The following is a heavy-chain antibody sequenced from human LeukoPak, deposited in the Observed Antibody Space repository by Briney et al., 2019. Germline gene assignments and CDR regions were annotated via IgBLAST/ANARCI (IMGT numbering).Heavy chain of an antibody. CDR1: GFTSSSYS. J-gene: IGHJ4*02. V-gene: IGHV3-21*01. D-gene: IGHD2-15*01. Sequence: KAGGSLRLSCAASGFTSSSYSMNWVRQAPGKGLEWVSSISSSSSYIYYADSVKGRFTISRDNAKNSLYLQMNSLRAEDTAVYYCARDLDCSGGSCQVFDYWGQGTLVTVSS. CDR2: ISSSSSYI. CDR3: ARDLDCSGGSCQVFDY.